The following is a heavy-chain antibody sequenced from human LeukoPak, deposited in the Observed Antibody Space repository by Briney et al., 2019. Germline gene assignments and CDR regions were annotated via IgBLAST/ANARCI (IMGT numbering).Heavy chain of an antibody. CDR3: ARGYDFWSGYPNYYYYMDV. J-gene: IGHJ6*03. V-gene: IGHV5-51*01. CDR1: GYSFTSYW. Sequence: GESLKISCKGSGYSFTSYWIGWVRQMPGKGLEWMGIIYPGDSDTRYSPSFQGQVTISADKSISTAYLQWSSLKASGTAMYYCARGYDFWSGYPNYYYYMDVWGKGTTVTVSS. D-gene: IGHD3-3*01. CDR2: IYPGDSDT.